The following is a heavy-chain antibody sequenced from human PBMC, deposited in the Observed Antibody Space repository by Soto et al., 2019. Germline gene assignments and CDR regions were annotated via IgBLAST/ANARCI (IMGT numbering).Heavy chain of an antibody. CDR1: GFTFSDYS. D-gene: IGHD3-10*01. CDR2: IRDTGDIT. V-gene: IGHV3-23*01. CDR3: AKGGRFYGLDV. Sequence: GGSLRLSCAASGFTFSDYSMTWVRQAPGKGLEWVSVIRDTGDITYYADSVKGRFTSSRDNSKHTLDLQMNSLRAEDTAVYYCAKGGRFYGLDVWGQGTTVTAP. J-gene: IGHJ6*02.